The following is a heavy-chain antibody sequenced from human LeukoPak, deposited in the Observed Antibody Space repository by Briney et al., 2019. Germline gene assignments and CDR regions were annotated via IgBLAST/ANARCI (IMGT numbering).Heavy chain of an antibody. CDR2: IYYSGST. V-gene: IGHV4-39*01. CDR3: ARAPLRFLEWSSKSLLYYMDV. J-gene: IGHJ6*03. Sequence: SETLSLTCTVSGGSISSSSYYWGWTRQPPGKGLEWIGSIYYSGSTYYNPSLKSRVTISVDTSKNQFSLKLSSVTAADTAVYYCARAPLRFLEWSSKSLLYYMDVWGKGTTVTVSS. D-gene: IGHD3-3*01. CDR1: GGSISSSSYY.